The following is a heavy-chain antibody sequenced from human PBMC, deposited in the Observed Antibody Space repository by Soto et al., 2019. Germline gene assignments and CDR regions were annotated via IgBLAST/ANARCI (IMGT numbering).Heavy chain of an antibody. CDR3: ARDRPTDP. V-gene: IGHV1-18*01. Sequence: QVQLVQSGAEVKKPGASVTVSCKASGYTFDRYAMSWLRQAPGQGLEWMGWITGDTYEATYAQKFQGRVSLTRDRSTTTAYMELRSLRYDDTAVYYCARDRPTDPWGQGTLVTVSS. CDR1: GYTFDRYA. CDR2: ITGDTYEA. J-gene: IGHJ5*02.